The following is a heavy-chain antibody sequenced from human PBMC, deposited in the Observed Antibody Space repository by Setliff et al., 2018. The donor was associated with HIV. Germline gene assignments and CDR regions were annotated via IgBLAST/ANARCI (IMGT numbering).Heavy chain of an antibody. V-gene: IGHV4-59*01. CDR2: IYYSGST. J-gene: IGHJ3*02. CDR3: ARYPGSGWYGWNGAFDI. D-gene: IGHD6-19*01. CDR1: GDSISSYY. Sequence: SETLSLTCTVSGDSISSYYWSWIRQPPGKGLEWIGYIYYSGSTNYNPSLKSRVTISVDTSKNQFSLKLSSVTAADTAVYYCARYPGSGWYGWNGAFDIWGQGTMVTVSS.